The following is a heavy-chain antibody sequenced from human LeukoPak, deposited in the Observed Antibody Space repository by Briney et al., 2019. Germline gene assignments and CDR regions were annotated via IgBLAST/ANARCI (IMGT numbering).Heavy chain of an antibody. CDR2: IKSDGSST. CDR1: GFAFSTYW. V-gene: IGHV3-74*03. J-gene: IGHJ4*02. Sequence: GGSLRLSCAASGFAFSTYWMHWVRQAPGKGLVWVSRIKSDGSSTTYADFVKGRFTVSRDNAKNTLYLQMSSLRAEDTATYFCARVGGRGSIGGDCWGQGTLVTVSS. CDR3: ARVGGRGSIGGDC. D-gene: IGHD3-10*01.